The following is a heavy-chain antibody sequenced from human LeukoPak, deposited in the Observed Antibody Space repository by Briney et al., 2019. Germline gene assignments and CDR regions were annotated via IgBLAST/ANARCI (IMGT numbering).Heavy chain of an antibody. Sequence: GSLSLSCVDLGGRRIIKKKNWVRQAPGKGLEWVSYITNNGTTIYYSDSVKGRFTISRDNAENSLYLQMNSLRAEDTAIYYCARDQWLAYYYHGMDVWGRGTTVTVSS. CDR2: ITNNGTTI. J-gene: IGHJ6*02. D-gene: IGHD6-19*01. CDR3: ARDQWLAYYYHGMDV. CDR1: GRRIIKK. V-gene: IGHV3-48*03.